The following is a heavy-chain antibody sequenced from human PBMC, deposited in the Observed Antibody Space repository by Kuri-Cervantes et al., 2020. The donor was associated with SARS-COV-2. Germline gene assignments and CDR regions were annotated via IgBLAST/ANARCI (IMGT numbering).Heavy chain of an antibody. CDR3: VRRDGYNFHPLDY. CDR2: IYPDDSET. Sequence: GGSLRLSCKGSGYSFTTYWIGWVRQMPGKGLEWMGIIYPDDSETRYSPSFQGQVTISADKSISTAYLQWSSLKASDTAMYYCVRRDGYNFHPLDYWGQGTLVTVSS. D-gene: IGHD5-24*01. J-gene: IGHJ4*02. V-gene: IGHV5-51*01. CDR1: GYSFTTYW.